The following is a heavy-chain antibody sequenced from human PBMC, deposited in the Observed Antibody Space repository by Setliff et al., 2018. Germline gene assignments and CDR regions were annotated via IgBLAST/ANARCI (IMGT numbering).Heavy chain of an antibody. J-gene: IGHJ5*01. V-gene: IGHV4-34*01. CDR1: GGSFSGYY. Sequence: SETLSLTCAVYGGSFSGYYWSWIRQPPGKGLEWIGEINHSGITNYNPSLKSRVTMSVDTSKNQFSLKLNSLTAADTAVYYCVRIKWFGETDCFDSWGQGTLVTVSS. CDR3: VRIKWFGETDCFDS. CDR2: INHSGIT. D-gene: IGHD3-10*01.